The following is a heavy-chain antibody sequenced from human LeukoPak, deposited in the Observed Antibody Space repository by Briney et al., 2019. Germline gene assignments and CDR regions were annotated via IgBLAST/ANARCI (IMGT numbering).Heavy chain of an antibody. CDR1: GGTFSSYA. CDR3: ARIRDGYNSYFFYGMDV. Sequence: ASVKVSCKASGGTFSSYAISWVRQAPGQGLEWMGGIIALFGTANYAQKFQGRLTITADESTSTAYMELSSLRSEDTAVYYCARIRDGYNSYFFYGMDVWGQGTTVTVSS. CDR2: IIALFGTA. V-gene: IGHV1-69*13. J-gene: IGHJ6*02. D-gene: IGHD5-24*01.